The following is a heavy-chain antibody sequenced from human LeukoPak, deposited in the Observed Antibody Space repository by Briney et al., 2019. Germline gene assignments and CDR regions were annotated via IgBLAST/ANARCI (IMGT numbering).Heavy chain of an antibody. CDR3: ARNILFAFDI. CDR1: GFTFGIYA. V-gene: IGHV3-53*01. CDR2: IYNDGST. Sequence: GGSLRLSCTVSGFTFGIYAMSWVRQAPGKGLEWVSIIYNDGSTYYADSMKGRFTISRDNSKNTLYLQVNSLRAEDTAMYYCARNILFAFDIWGQGTMVTVSS. J-gene: IGHJ3*02.